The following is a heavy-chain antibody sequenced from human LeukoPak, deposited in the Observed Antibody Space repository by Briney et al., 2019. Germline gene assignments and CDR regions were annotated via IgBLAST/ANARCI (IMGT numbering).Heavy chain of an antibody. V-gene: IGHV1-2*02. J-gene: IGHJ6*03. CDR3: ARDPVVPAAIGYYYYYMDV. Sequence: GASVKVSCEASGYTFTGYYMHWVRQAPGQGLEWMRWINPNSGGTNYAQKFQGRVTMTRDTSISTAYMELSRLRSDDTAVYYCARDPVVPAAIGYYYYYMDVWGKGTTVTVSS. CDR1: GYTFTGYY. D-gene: IGHD2-2*02. CDR2: INPNSGGT.